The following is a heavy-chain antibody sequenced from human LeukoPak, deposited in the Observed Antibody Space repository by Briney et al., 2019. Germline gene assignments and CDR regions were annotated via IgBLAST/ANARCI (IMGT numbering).Heavy chain of an antibody. CDR1: GDSVSNNNAA. V-gene: IGHV6-1*01. CDR3: AKGVVAAAGTPWVCDY. D-gene: IGHD6-13*01. Sequence: SQTLSLTCAISGDSVSNNNAAWNWIRQSPSRGLEWLGRTYYRSKWYNDYAASVKSRITINPDTSKNQFSLQLNSVTPEDTAVYYCAKGVVAAAGTPWVCDYWGQGTLVTVSS. J-gene: IGHJ4*02. CDR2: TYYRSKWYN.